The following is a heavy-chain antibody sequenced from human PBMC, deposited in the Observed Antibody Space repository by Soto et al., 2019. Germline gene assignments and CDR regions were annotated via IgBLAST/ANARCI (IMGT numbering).Heavy chain of an antibody. CDR3: ARVMVLAGHYYFDY. Sequence: EVQLVESGGGLAQPGGSLRLSCAASGFTFSDHYMDWVRQAPGKGLEWVGRIRKRTNSYTTEYAASVKGRFTISRDESKNSLYLQMNSLKTDDTAVYYCARVMVLAGHYYFDYWGQGTLVTVSS. CDR1: GFTFSDHY. CDR2: IRKRTNSYTT. D-gene: IGHD6-19*01. J-gene: IGHJ4*02. V-gene: IGHV3-72*01.